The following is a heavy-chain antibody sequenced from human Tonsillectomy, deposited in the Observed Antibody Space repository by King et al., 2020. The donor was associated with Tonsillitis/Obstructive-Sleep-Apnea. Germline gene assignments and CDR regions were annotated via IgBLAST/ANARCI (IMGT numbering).Heavy chain of an antibody. CDR2: ISYDGSNK. V-gene: IGHV3-30*04. CDR1: GFTFSSYA. J-gene: IGHJ6*02. Sequence: VQLVESGGGVVQPGRSLRLSCAASGFTFSSYAMHWVRQAPGKGLEWVAVISYDGSNKYYADSVKGRFTISRDNSKNTLYLQMNSLRAEDTAVYYCARGGVWSGYPYYYGMDVWGQGTTVTVSS. D-gene: IGHD3-3*01. CDR3: ARGGVWSGYPYYYGMDV.